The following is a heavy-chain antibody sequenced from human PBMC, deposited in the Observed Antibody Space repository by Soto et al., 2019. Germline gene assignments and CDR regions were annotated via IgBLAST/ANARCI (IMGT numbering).Heavy chain of an antibody. V-gene: IGHV1-2*02. CDR3: ARPKYGEAYFDS. CDR1: GYTFTDHY. CDR2: INPYSGGT. Sequence: ASVKVSCKASGYTFTDHYIHWLRQAPGQSLEWMGWINPYSGGTHFARKFQDRVTMARDTSVSTAYMELSSLKSDDTAVYYCARPKYGEAYFDSWGQGTVVTVSS. J-gene: IGHJ4*02. D-gene: IGHD2-21*01.